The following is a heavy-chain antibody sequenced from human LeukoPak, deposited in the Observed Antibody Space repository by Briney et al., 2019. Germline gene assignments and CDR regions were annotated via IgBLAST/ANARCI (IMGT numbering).Heavy chain of an antibody. CDR3: AKTYDYVWGSYRKYYFDY. D-gene: IGHD3-16*02. J-gene: IGHJ4*02. Sequence: QTGGSLRLSCAASGFTFSSYAMNGVRQAPGKGLEWVSGISASGGSTYYADSVKGRFTISRDNSKNTLYLQMNSLRAEDTAVYYCAKTYDYVWGSYRKYYFDYWGQGTLVTVSS. V-gene: IGHV3-23*01. CDR2: ISASGGST. CDR1: GFTFSSYA.